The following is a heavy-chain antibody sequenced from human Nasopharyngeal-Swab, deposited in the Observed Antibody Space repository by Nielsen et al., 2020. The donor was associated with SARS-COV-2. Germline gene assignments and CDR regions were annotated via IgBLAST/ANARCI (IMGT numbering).Heavy chain of an antibody. V-gene: IGHV3-13*01. Sequence: GESLKISCAASGFTFSTSDMHWVRLVTGKGLEWVSAIGTTGDTYYGGSVKGRFTTSREDAKNSLYLQMNSLRAGDTAVYYCARGNGSYYLYIWDNWGQGTLVTVSS. CDR3: ARGNGSYYLYIWDN. J-gene: IGHJ4*02. CDR1: GFTFSTSD. D-gene: IGHD1-26*01. CDR2: IGTTGDT.